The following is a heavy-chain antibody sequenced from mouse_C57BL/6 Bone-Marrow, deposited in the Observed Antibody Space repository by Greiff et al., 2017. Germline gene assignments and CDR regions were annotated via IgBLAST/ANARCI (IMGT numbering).Heavy chain of an antibody. CDR2: INPSSGYT. J-gene: IGHJ2*01. V-gene: IGHV1-4*01. CDR1: GYTFTSYT. Sequence: VQLQQSGAELARPGASVKMSCKASGYTFTSYTMHWVKQRPGQGLEWIGYINPSSGYTKYNQKFKDKATLTADKSSSTAYMQLSSLTSEDSAVYYCARYYYGSSPCDYWGQGTTLTVSS. D-gene: IGHD1-1*01. CDR3: ARYYYGSSPCDY.